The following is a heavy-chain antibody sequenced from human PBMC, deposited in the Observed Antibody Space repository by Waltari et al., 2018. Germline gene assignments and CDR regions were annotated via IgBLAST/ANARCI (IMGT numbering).Heavy chain of an antibody. CDR3: ARDFRDYDNAADEGLLDI. Sequence: QVQLQESGPGLVKPSETLSLTCTVSGGSISSYYWSWIRQPPGKGLEWIGYIYYSGSTNYNPSLKSRVTISVDTSKNQFSLKLSSVTAADTAVYYCARDFRDYDNAADEGLLDIWGQGTMVIVSS. CDR1: GGSISSYY. V-gene: IGHV4-59*01. J-gene: IGHJ3*02. D-gene: IGHD3-22*01. CDR2: IYYSGST.